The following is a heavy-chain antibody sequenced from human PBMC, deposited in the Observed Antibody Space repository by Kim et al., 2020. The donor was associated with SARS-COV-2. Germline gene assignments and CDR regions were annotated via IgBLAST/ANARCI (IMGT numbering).Heavy chain of an antibody. D-gene: IGHD3-10*01. CDR3: ARGPYYYGSGSYDY. V-gene: IGHV4-39*01. J-gene: IGHJ4*02. Sequence: PSLKRRVTLSVDTSQSQVSLKLSSVTAADTAVYYCARGPYYYGSGSYDYWGQGALVTVSS.